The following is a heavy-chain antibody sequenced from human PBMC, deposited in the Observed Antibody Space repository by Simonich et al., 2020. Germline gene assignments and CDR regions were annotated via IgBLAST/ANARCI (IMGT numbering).Heavy chain of an antibody. D-gene: IGHD6-6*01. Sequence: QVQLVQSGAEVKKPGASVKVSCKASGYTFTGYYMHWVRQAPGQGLEGRGWSTPNRGGTNYVQKVQGRVTMTRDTSISTAYMELSRLRSDDTAVYYCARDRAARYYYYYYMDVWGKGTTVTVSS. CDR1: GYTFTGYY. CDR2: STPNRGGT. J-gene: IGHJ6*03. V-gene: IGHV1-2*02. CDR3: ARDRAARYYYYYYMDV.